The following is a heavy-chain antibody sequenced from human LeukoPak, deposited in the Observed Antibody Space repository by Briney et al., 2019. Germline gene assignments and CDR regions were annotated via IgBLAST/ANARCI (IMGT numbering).Heavy chain of an antibody. D-gene: IGHD3-22*01. CDR1: GYTFTGYY. J-gene: IGHJ4*02. CDR2: ISVYNGDT. CDR3: ASNTGSDSSGYAY. Sequence: GASVKVSCKASGYTFTGYYIHWVRQAPGQGLEWMGWISVYNGDTNYAQKLQGRVTMTTETSTSTAYMELRSLISDDTAVYYCASNTGSDSSGYAYWGQETLVTVSS. V-gene: IGHV1-18*04.